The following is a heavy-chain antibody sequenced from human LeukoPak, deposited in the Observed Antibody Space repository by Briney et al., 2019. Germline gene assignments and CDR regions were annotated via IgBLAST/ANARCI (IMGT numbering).Heavy chain of an antibody. CDR1: GYTFTRYA. V-gene: IGHV1-18*01. J-gene: IGHJ4*02. D-gene: IGHD3-10*01. CDR2: ISAYNGNT. Sequence: ASVKVSCKASGYTFTRYAMNWLRQAPGQGLEWMGWISAYNGNTNYAQKLQGRVTMTTDTSTSTAYMELRSLRSDDTAVYYCARGMVWFADYWGQGTLVTVSS. CDR3: ARGMVWFADY.